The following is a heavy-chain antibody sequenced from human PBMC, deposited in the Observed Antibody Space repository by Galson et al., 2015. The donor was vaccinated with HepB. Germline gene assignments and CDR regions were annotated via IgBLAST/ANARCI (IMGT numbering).Heavy chain of an antibody. V-gene: IGHV3-53*01. CDR1: GFTVGSHY. CDR3: ATSTKWSGYFDY. D-gene: IGHD2-15*01. Sequence: SLRLSCAVSGFTVGSHYMTWVRQAPGKGLECVSVIYTGGDTTYADSVTGRFTLSRDNSKNTVYLQMNSLRGDDTAVYYCATSTKWSGYFDYWGRGTLVTVSS. J-gene: IGHJ4*02. CDR2: IYTGGDT.